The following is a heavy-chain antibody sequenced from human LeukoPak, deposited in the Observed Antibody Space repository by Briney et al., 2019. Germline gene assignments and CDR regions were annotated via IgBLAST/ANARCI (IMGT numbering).Heavy chain of an antibody. V-gene: IGHV5-51*01. CDR2: IYPGDSDT. CDR3: ASSPLHYYDSSGYRGYYYYGMDV. Sequence: GGSLQISCKGSGHSFTSYWIGWVRQMPGKGLEWMGIIYPGDSDTRYSPSFQGQVNISADKSISTAYLQWSSLKASDTAMYYCASSPLHYYDSSGYRGYYYYGMDVWGQGTTVTVSS. CDR1: GHSFTSYW. J-gene: IGHJ6*02. D-gene: IGHD3-22*01.